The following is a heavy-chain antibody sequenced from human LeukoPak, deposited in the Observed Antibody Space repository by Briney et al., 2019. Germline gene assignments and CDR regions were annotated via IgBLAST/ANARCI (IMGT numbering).Heavy chain of an antibody. CDR2: MYTSGTT. CDR3: ARNTYYYDSSGLNFDY. D-gene: IGHD3-22*01. Sequence: PSETLSLTCTVSGDSISIYYWSWIRQPAGKGLEWIGRMYTSGTTNYKPSLKSRVTISVDTSKNQFSLKLSSVTAADTAVYYCARNTYYYDSSGLNFDYWGQGTLVTVSS. J-gene: IGHJ4*02. CDR1: GDSISIYY. V-gene: IGHV4-4*07.